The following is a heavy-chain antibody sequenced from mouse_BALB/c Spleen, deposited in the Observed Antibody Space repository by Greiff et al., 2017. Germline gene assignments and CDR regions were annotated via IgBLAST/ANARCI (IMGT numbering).Heavy chain of an antibody. D-gene: IGHD3-2*01. CDR2: INPSTGYT. V-gene: IGHV1-7*01. CDR3: ATRQLGLRPAMDY. Sequence: QVQLQQSGAELAKPGASVKMSCKASGYTFTSYWMHWVKQRPGQGLEWIGYINPSTGYTEYNQKFKDKATLTADKSSSTAYMQLSSLTSEDSAVYYCATRQLGLRPAMDYWGQGTSVTVSS. J-gene: IGHJ4*01. CDR1: GYTFTSYW.